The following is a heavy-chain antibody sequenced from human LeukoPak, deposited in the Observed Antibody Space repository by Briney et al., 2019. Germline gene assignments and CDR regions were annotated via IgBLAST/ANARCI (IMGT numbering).Heavy chain of an antibody. Sequence: GGSLRLSCAASGFSFSSYSMNWVRQAPGKGLEWVSYISSSSSTIYYADSVKGRFTISRDNAKNSLYLQMNSLRAEDTAVYYCARDDTHSDTSGSFYDAFDIWGQGTMVTVSS. D-gene: IGHD3-22*01. V-gene: IGHV3-48*01. J-gene: IGHJ3*02. CDR1: GFSFSSYS. CDR2: ISSSSSTI. CDR3: ARDDTHSDTSGSFYDAFDI.